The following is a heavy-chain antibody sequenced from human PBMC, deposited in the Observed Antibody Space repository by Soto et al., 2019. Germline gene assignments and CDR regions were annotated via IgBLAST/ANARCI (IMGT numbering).Heavy chain of an antibody. Sequence: SQTLSLTCVISGDSVSSNSAAWNWIRQSPSRGLEWLGRTYYRSKWYNDYAVSVKSRITINPDTSKNQFSLQLNSVTPEDTAVYYCARDSYVFQWLEGLKTMLGWFDTWGQGTLVTVSS. CDR1: GDSVSSNSAA. J-gene: IGHJ5*02. CDR3: ARDSYVFQWLEGLKTMLGWFDT. D-gene: IGHD6-19*01. CDR2: TYYRSKWYN. V-gene: IGHV6-1*01.